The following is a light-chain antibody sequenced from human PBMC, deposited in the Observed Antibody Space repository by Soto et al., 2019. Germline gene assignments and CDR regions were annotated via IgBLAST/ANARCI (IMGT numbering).Light chain of an antibody. CDR3: QQYTSGRT. J-gene: IGKJ1*01. Sequence: EIVMTQSPATLSVSPGGGATLSCRASQNVRSNLAWYQQRPGQPPRLPMYGASTRATGIPARFSGSGSGTEFPLTINSLQSEDFAFYYCQQYTSGRTFGQGTKV. CDR1: QNVRSN. CDR2: GAS. V-gene: IGKV3-15*01.